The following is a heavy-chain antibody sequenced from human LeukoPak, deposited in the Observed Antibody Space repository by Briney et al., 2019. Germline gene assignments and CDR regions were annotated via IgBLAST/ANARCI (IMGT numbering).Heavy chain of an antibody. V-gene: IGHV4-59*08. CDR1: GGSISSYY. D-gene: IGHD5-18*01. CDR2: ISDSGST. CDR3: ARQRGYSYGASLDY. J-gene: IGHJ4*02. Sequence: SETLSLTCTVSGGSISSYYWSWIRQPPGKGLGWIGYISDSGSTNYNSSLKSRVTISVDTSRNQFSLKLSSVTAADTAVYYCARQRGYSYGASLDYWGQGTLVTVSS.